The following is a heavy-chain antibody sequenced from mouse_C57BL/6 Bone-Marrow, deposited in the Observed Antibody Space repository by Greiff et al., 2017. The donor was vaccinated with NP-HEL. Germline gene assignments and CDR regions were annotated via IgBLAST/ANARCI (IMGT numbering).Heavy chain of an antibody. Sequence: VKLQQSDAELVKPGASVKISCKVSGYTFTDHTIHWMKQRPEQGLEWIGYIYPRDGSTKYNEKFKGKATLTADKSSSTAYMQLNSLTSEDSAVYFCARDFYYGSSLFAYWGQGTLVTVSA. J-gene: IGHJ3*01. V-gene: IGHV1-78*01. CDR2: IYPRDGST. CDR3: ARDFYYGSSLFAY. D-gene: IGHD1-1*01. CDR1: GYTFTDHT.